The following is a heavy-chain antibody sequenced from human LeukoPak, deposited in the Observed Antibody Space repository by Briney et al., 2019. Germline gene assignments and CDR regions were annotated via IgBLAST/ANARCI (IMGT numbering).Heavy chain of an antibody. Sequence: PSETLSLTCTVSGGSISSYYWSWIRQPAGKGLEWIGRIYTSGSTNYNPSLKSRVTMSVDTSKNQFSLKLSSVTAADTAVYYCARVRGVKYCSGGSCYDYYYMDVWGKGTTVTVSS. D-gene: IGHD2-15*01. CDR3: ARVRGVKYCSGGSCYDYYYMDV. CDR1: GGSISSYY. CDR2: IYTSGST. J-gene: IGHJ6*03. V-gene: IGHV4-4*07.